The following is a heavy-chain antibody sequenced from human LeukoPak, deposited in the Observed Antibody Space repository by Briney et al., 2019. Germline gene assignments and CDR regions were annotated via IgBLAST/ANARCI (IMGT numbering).Heavy chain of an antibody. CDR1: GYTFTGYY. V-gene: IGHV1-2*04. CDR3: ARAKHYCSGGNCYFYAFDI. J-gene: IGHJ3*02. CDR2: INPNSGGT. Sequence: ASVKVSCKASGYTFTGYYMHWVRQAPGQGLEWMGWINPNSGGTNYAQKFQGWVTMTRDTSISTAYMELSRLRSDDTAVYYCARAKHYCSGGNCYFYAFDIWGQGTMVTVSS. D-gene: IGHD2-15*01.